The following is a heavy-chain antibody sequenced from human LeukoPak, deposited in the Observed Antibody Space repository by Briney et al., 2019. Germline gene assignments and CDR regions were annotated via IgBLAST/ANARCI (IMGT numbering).Heavy chain of an antibody. J-gene: IGHJ4*02. CDR2: IYYSGST. D-gene: IGHD2/OR15-2a*01. CDR3: ARHRDYLLPSDY. CDR1: GDSITGYY. V-gene: IGHV4-59*01. Sequence: PSETLSLTCTVSGDSITGYYWSWIRQPPGKGLEWIGYIYYSGSTKYNPSHKSRVTISVDTSKNQFSLKLSSVTAADAAVYYCARHRDYLLPSDYWGQGTLVTVSS.